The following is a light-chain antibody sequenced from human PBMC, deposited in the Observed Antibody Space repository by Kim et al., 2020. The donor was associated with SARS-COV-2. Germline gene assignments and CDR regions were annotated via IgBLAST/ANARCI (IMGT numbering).Light chain of an antibody. V-gene: IGKV3-15*01. Sequence: IVMTQSPATLSVSPGERATLSCRASQSVSSKLAWYQQKPGQAPRLLIYGASTRATGIPARFSGSGSGTEFTLTISSLQSEDFVVYYCQQYNDWPLFGQGTKVDIK. CDR1: QSVSSK. J-gene: IGKJ1*01. CDR2: GAS. CDR3: QQYNDWPL.